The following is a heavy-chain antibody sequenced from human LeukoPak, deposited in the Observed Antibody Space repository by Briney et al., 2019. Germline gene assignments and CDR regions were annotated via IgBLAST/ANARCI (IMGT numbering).Heavy chain of an antibody. CDR2: IYYSGST. CDR3: ARDPRGYNWFDP. CDR1: GYSISSGYY. V-gene: IGHV4-38-2*02. J-gene: IGHJ5*02. Sequence: SETLSLTCTVSGYSISSGYYWGWIRQPPGKGLEWIGSIYYSGSTYYNPSLKSRVTISVDTSKNQFSLKLSSVTAADTAVYYCARDPRGYNWFDPWGQGTLVTVSS. D-gene: IGHD3-10*01.